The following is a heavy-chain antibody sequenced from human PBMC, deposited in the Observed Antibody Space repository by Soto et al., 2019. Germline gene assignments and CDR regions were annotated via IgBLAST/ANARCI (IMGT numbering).Heavy chain of an antibody. J-gene: IGHJ4*02. V-gene: IGHV2-5*02. Sequence: SGPTLVNPTQTLTLTCTFSGFSIRTSGVGVAWIRQPPGKALEWLALIYWDDDKRYSPSLKSRLTITRDTSKDHVVLTMTTVDPVDTATYYCAHLGPTVAGTNFDYWGQGTLVTV. D-gene: IGHD6-19*01. CDR2: IYWDDDK. CDR3: AHLGPTVAGTNFDY. CDR1: GFSIRTSGVG.